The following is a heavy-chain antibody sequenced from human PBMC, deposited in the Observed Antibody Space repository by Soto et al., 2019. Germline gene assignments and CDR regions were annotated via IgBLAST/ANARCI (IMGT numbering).Heavy chain of an antibody. CDR2: INAGNGNT. Sequence: QVPLVLSGAEVKKPGASVKVSCKASGYTFTSYAMHWVRQAPGQRLEWMGWINAGNGNTKYSQKFQGRVTITRDTSASTAYMELSSLRSEDTAVYYCARDGLGTTVTSAHYYYYYMDVWGKGTTVTVSS. V-gene: IGHV1-3*01. J-gene: IGHJ6*03. D-gene: IGHD4-17*01. CDR3: ARDGLGTTVTSAHYYYYYMDV. CDR1: GYTFTSYA.